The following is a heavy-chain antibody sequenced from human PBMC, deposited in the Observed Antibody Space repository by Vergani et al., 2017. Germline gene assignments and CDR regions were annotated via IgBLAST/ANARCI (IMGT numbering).Heavy chain of an antibody. CDR1: GFTFSNSA. CDR3: ARGWEQQLVPVSYYGMDV. D-gene: IGHD6-13*01. V-gene: IGHV3-23*01. J-gene: IGHJ6*02. Sequence: EVHLLESGGGQVEAGGSLRLSCVASGFTFSNSAMSWVRQTSGKGLEWVSAISGHGDRTYYADSVKGRFTISRDNSKNTVYLQMNSLKAEDTAVYYCARGWEQQLVPVSYYGMDVWGQGTTVTVSS. CDR2: ISGHGDRT.